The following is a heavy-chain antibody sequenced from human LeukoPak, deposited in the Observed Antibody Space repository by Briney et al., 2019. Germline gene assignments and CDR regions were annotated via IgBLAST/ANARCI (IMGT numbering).Heavy chain of an antibody. CDR3: ARDPFTMVRGVILFFDY. D-gene: IGHD3-10*01. CDR1: GFTFSSYG. Sequence: GGSLRLSCAASGFTFSSYGMHWVRRAPGKGLEWVAVIWYDGSNKYSADSVKGRFTISRDNSKNTLYLQMNSLRAEDTAVYYCARDPFTMVRGVILFFDYWGQGTLVTVSS. V-gene: IGHV3-33*01. CDR2: IWYDGSNK. J-gene: IGHJ4*02.